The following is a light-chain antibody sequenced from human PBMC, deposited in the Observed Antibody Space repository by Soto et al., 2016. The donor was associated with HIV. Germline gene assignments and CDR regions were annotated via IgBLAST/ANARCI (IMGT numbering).Light chain of an antibody. CDR1: NIGIKI. J-gene: IGLJ3*02. CDR3: QVWDSSSDHLWV. V-gene: IGLV3-21*03. Sequence: SYELTQPPSVSVAPGKTARISCGGNNIGIKIVHWYQQKPGQAPVLVVYDDSDRPSGIPERFSGSNSGNTATLTISRVEAGDEADYYCQVWDSSSDHLWVFGGGTKLTVL. CDR2: DDS.